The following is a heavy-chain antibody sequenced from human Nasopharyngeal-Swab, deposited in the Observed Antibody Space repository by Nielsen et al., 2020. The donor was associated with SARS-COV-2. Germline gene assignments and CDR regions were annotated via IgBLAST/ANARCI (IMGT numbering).Heavy chain of an antibody. D-gene: IGHD1/OR15-1a*01. Sequence: RQAPGKGLEWMGFIHQSGSTTYSPSLKRRLTMSVDTSKNQFSLKLTSVTAADTALYYCARERTAPGTLYYFDYWGQGTPVTVSS. J-gene: IGHJ4*02. CDR3: ARERTAPGTLYYFDY. CDR2: IHQSGST. V-gene: IGHV4-30-2*05.